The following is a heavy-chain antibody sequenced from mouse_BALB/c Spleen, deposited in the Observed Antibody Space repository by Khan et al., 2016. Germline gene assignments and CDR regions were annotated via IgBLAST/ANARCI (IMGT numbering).Heavy chain of an antibody. CDR2: INPDSSTI. Sequence: EVQLQESGGGLVQPGGSLKLSCAASGCDFSRYWMSWVRQAPGKGLEWIGEINPDSSTINYTPSLKDKFIISRDNATTTPYLQMRKVRSEDTVLYYCARAGYYGYLVNWGQGTLVTVSA. D-gene: IGHD1-1*01. V-gene: IGHV4-1*02. J-gene: IGHJ3*01. CDR3: ARAGYYGYLVN. CDR1: GCDFSRYW.